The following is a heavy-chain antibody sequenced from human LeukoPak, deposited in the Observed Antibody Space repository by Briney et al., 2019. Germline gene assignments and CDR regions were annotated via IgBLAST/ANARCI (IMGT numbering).Heavy chain of an antibody. D-gene: IGHD6-19*01. CDR3: ARVFDSYSSGWYVDY. J-gene: IGHJ4*02. V-gene: IGHV4-34*01. CDR1: GGSFSGYY. Sequence: PSETLSLTCAVYGGSFSGYYWSWIRQPPGKGLEWIGEINHSGSTNYNPSLKSRVTISVDTSKNQFSLKLSSVTAADTAVYYCARVFDSYSSGWYVDYWGQGTLVTVSS. CDR2: INHSGST.